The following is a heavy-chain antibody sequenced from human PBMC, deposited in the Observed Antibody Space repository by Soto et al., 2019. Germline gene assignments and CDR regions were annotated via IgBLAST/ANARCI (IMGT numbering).Heavy chain of an antibody. Sequence: ASVKVSCKASGYTFTSYYMHWVRQAPGQGLEWMGIINPSGGSTSYAQKFQGRVTMTRDTSTSTVYMELNSLRAEDTALYYCAKDMLVGIAAAGTVFDYWGQGTLVTVSS. D-gene: IGHD6-13*01. J-gene: IGHJ4*02. V-gene: IGHV1-46*01. CDR1: GYTFTSYY. CDR2: INPSGGST. CDR3: AKDMLVGIAAAGTVFDY.